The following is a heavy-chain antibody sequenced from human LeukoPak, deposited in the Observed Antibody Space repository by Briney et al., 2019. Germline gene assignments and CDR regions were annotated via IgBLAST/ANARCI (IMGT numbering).Heavy chain of an antibody. CDR2: INGDGSTT. CDR1: GFTFSSHW. V-gene: IGHV3-74*01. J-gene: IGHJ4*02. CDR3: VRRVGSGYYYFDY. D-gene: IGHD3-22*01. Sequence: GGSLRLSCAASGFTFSSHWMHWVRQAPGRGLVWVSFINGDGSTTTYADSVKGRFTISRDNAKNTLYLQMNNLRAEDTAVYYCVRRVGSGYYYFDYWGQGTLVTVSS.